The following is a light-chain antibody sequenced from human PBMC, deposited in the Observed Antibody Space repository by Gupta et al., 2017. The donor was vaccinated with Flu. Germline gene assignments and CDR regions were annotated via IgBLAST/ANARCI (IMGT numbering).Light chain of an antibody. CDR1: SGHSSYA. J-gene: IGLJ3*02. Sequence: QLVLTHSPSASASLGASVKLTCTLSSGHSSYAIAWHQQQPEKGPRYLMKLNSDGSHSKGDGIPDRFSGSRSGAERYLTISSLQAEDEADYYCQTWGTGIQVFGGGTKLTVL. CDR2: LNSDGSH. CDR3: QTWGTGIQV. V-gene: IGLV4-69*01.